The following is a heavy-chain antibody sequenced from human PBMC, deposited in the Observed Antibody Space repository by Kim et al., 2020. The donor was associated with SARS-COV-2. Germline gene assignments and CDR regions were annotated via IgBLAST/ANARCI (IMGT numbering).Heavy chain of an antibody. Sequence: YNPSLKSRVTISVDTSKNQFSLKLSAVTAADTAVYYCARYGDRHPWGLDYWGQGTLVTVSS. J-gene: IGHJ4*02. V-gene: IGHV4-39*07. D-gene: IGHD4-17*01. CDR3: ARYGDRHPWGLDY.